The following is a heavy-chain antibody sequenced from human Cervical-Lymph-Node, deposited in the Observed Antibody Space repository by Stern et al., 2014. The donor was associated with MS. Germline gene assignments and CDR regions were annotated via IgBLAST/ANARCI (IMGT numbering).Heavy chain of an antibody. V-gene: IGHV1-46*01. CDR2: INPSGGST. CDR1: GYTFTSYY. J-gene: IGHJ4*02. CDR3: AREDMTTVTIE. Sequence: VQLVESGAEVKKPGASVKVSCKASGYTFTSYYMHWVRQAPGQGLEWMGIINPSGGSTSYAQKFQGRVTMTRDTSTRTVYMELSRLRSEDTAVYYCAREDMTTVTIEWGQGTLVTVFS. D-gene: IGHD4-17*01.